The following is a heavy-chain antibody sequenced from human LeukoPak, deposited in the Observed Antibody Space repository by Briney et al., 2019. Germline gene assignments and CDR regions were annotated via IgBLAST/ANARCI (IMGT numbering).Heavy chain of an antibody. D-gene: IGHD6-19*01. CDR1: GYTFTGYY. Sequence: ASVKVSCKASGYTFTGYYMNWVRQAPGQGLEWMGWINPNSGRTNYAQKFQGRVTITRDTSTSTAYMELSRLRSDDTAVYYCARRAVAVTYFVYWGQGTLVTVSS. V-gene: IGHV1-2*02. CDR2: INPNSGRT. J-gene: IGHJ4*02. CDR3: ARRAVAVTYFVY.